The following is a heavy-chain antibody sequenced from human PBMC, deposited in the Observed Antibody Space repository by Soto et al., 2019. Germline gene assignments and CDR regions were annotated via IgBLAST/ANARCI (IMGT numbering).Heavy chain of an antibody. CDR3: VRAPYSHDALDL. CDR2: IKEDGSDK. V-gene: IGHV3-7*01. CDR1: GFAFGSYW. Sequence: EVQLVESGGGLVQPGGSLSLSCVASGFAFGSYWMNWVRQVPGKGLEWVAKIKEDGSDKYYVDSVKGRFTISRYNAWDSLFLQINSLRGEDTAVYYCVRAPYSHDALDLWGQGTMVTVSS. D-gene: IGHD2-15*01. J-gene: IGHJ3*01.